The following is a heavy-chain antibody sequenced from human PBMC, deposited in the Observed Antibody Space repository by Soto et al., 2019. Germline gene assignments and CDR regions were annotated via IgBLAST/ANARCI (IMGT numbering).Heavy chain of an antibody. J-gene: IGHJ3*02. CDR3: ATPLDGYSQGYAFDI. CDR1: QFTFSNYG. CDR2: SSGSGGST. V-gene: IGHV3-23*01. Sequence: EVRRLESGGGLVQRGGSLRLSCASSQFTFSNYGMNWVRQAPGKGLEWVSGSSGSGGSTYYADSVKGRFTISRDDSKNTLYLQMNSLRVEDTVVYYCATPLDGYSQGYAFDIWGQGTMVTVSS. D-gene: IGHD5-18*01.